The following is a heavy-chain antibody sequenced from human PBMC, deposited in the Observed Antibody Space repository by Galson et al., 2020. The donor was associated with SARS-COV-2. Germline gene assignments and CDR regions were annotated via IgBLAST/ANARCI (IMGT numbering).Heavy chain of an antibody. Sequence: GGSLRLSCVVSGFTFSDYAMNWVRQAPGKGLEWVSSMSSSGRSYIYYADSVKGRFTISRDNAKNSLFLEMNSLRTEDTAVYYCVRDIASRDDGGNHFEYGGQGTLVTVSS. J-gene: IGHJ4*02. CDR3: VRDIASRDDGGNHFEY. CDR1: GFTFSDYA. V-gene: IGHV3-21*05. D-gene: IGHD4-17*01. CDR2: MSSSGRSYI.